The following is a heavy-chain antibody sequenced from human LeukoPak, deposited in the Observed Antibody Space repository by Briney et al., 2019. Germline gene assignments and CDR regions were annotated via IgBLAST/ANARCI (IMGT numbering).Heavy chain of an antibody. Sequence: GGSLRLSCAASGFTVSNNFMSWVRQAPGKGLEWVSVIHSGGTTYYADSVRGRFTISRDNSRNTLYLQMNSLRAEDTAVYYCARGRVTYSGYDFPYYFDYWGQGTLVTVSS. CDR2: IHSGGTT. J-gene: IGHJ4*02. CDR3: ARGRVTYSGYDFPYYFDY. V-gene: IGHV3-53*01. D-gene: IGHD5-12*01. CDR1: GFTVSNNF.